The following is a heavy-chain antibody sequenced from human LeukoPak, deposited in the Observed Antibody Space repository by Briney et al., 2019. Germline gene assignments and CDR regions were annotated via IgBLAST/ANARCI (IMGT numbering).Heavy chain of an antibody. CDR1: GYTFTSYY. V-gene: IGHV1-46*01. J-gene: IGHJ6*03. CDR3: ATRYCSGGSCPNYYYYYINV. CDR2: INPSGGST. Sequence: GASVKVSCKASGYTFTSYYMHWVRQAPGQGLEWMGIINPSGGSTSYAQKFQGRVTTTEDTSTDTAYMELSSLRSEDTAVYYCATRYCSGGSCPNYYYYYINVWGKGTTVTISS. D-gene: IGHD2-15*01.